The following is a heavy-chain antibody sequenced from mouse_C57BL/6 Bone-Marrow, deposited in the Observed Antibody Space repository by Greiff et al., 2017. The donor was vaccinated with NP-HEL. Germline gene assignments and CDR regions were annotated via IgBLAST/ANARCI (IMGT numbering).Heavy chain of an antibody. D-gene: IGHD2-4*01. J-gene: IGHJ4*01. Sequence: EVQLQQSGAELVRPGASVKLSCTASGFNIKDDYMHWVKQRPEQGLEWIGWIDPENGDTEYASKFQGKATITADTSSNTAYLQLSSLTSEDTAVYYCTTGDYVYAMDYWGQGTSVTVSS. V-gene: IGHV14-4*01. CDR1: GFNIKDDY. CDR3: TTGDYVYAMDY. CDR2: IDPENGDT.